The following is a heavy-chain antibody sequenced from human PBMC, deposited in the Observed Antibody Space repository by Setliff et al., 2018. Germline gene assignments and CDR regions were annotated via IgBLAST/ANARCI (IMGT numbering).Heavy chain of an antibody. CDR1: GGSITSHY. CDR3: ARQSVRGLADNNWFDP. Sequence: PSETLSLTCSVSGGSITSHYWSWIRQSPGKGLEWIGYIDYSGTTNYNPSLKSRVTISVDTSKNQFSLKLSSVTAADTAVYYCARQSVRGLADNNWFDPWGQGTLVTVSS. D-gene: IGHD2-15*01. CDR2: IDYSGTT. J-gene: IGHJ5*02. V-gene: IGHV4-59*08.